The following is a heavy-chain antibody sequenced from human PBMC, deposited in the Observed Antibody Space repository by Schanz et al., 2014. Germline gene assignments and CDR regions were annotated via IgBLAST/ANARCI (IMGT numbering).Heavy chain of an antibody. Sequence: QVQLVQSGAEVKKPGASVKVSCTASGFNFNNYDINWVRPATGQGLEWMGWMNPKTGNTDHAQKFQGRVSMTWDTATSTAYMELRSLRSDDTAVYYCARDAADFYDILTEEDYWGQGTLVTVSS. D-gene: IGHD3-9*01. CDR3: ARDAADFYDILTEEDY. CDR2: MNPKTGNT. V-gene: IGHV1-8*01. J-gene: IGHJ4*02. CDR1: GFNFNNYD.